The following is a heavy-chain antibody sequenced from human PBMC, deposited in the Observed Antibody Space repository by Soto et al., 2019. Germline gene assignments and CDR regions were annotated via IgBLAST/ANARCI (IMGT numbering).Heavy chain of an antibody. Sequence: QLQLQESGSGLVKPSQTLSLTCAVSGGSISSGGYSWSWIRQPPGKGLEWIGYIYHSGSTYYNPSLRGRVALSVDRSKTQFSLKLSSVTAADTAVYYCASAGGLGAVAADYWGQGTLVTVSS. CDR1: GGSISSGGYS. J-gene: IGHJ4*02. CDR2: IYHSGST. CDR3: ASAGGLGAVAADY. V-gene: IGHV4-30-2*01. D-gene: IGHD6-19*01.